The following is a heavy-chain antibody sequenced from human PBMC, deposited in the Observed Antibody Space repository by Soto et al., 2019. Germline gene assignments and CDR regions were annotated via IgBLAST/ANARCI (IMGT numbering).Heavy chain of an antibody. V-gene: IGHV4-61*01. CDR1: GGSVSSGSYY. Sequence: SETLSLTCTVSGGSVSSGSYYWSWIRQPPGKGLEWIGYIYYSGSTNYNPSLKSRVTISVDTSKNQFSLKLSSVTAADTAVYYCAREGGEWELPGYNWFDPWGQGTLVTVSS. J-gene: IGHJ5*02. CDR2: IYYSGST. D-gene: IGHD1-26*01. CDR3: AREGGEWELPGYNWFDP.